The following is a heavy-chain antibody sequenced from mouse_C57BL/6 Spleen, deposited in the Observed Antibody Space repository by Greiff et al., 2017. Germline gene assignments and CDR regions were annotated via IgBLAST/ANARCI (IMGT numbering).Heavy chain of an antibody. CDR3: ARGGLCAY. V-gene: IGHV1-82*01. J-gene: IGHJ3*01. Sequence: QVQLQQSGPELVKPGASVKISCKASGYAFSSSWMNWVKQRPGKGLAWIGRIYPGAGGTNYNGKFKGKATLTADKSSSTAYMQLSSLTSEDSAVYFCARGGLCAYWGQGTLVTVSA. CDR2: IYPGAGGT. CDR1: GYAFSSSW.